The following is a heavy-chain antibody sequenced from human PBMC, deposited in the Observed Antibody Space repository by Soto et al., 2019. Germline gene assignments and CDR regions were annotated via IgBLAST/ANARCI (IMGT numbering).Heavy chain of an antibody. D-gene: IGHD6-13*01. CDR3: ARVIREHSSWYDTHTWFDA. CDR2: LYFNGRT. CDR1: GGPINSHDDY. J-gene: IGHJ5*02. Sequence: QVQMQESGPGLVKPSQTLSITCNGSGGPINSHDDYRSWIRQSQGKGTEWIGYLYFNGRTQSNPSLTSPLGMSLGTSINHFSLKMRVLTAADTAVSYCARVIREHSSWYDTHTWFDAWGQGAPVTFS. V-gene: IGHV4-30-4*01.